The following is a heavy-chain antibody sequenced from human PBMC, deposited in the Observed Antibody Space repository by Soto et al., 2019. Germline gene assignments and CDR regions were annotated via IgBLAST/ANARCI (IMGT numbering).Heavy chain of an antibody. CDR2: ISASGGST. Sequence: GGSLRLSCAGSGFTFSTYDMSWVRQAPGKGLEWVSAISASGGSTYYADSVRGRFTISRDDSKNTLYLQMNSLRSDDTAVYYCAKRYCSGGSCYRHMDVWGKGTTVTVSS. CDR3: AKRYCSGGSCYRHMDV. D-gene: IGHD2-15*01. V-gene: IGHV3-23*01. J-gene: IGHJ6*03. CDR1: GFTFSTYD.